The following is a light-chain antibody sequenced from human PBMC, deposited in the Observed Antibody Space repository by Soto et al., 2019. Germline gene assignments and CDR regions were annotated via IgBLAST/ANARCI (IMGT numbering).Light chain of an antibody. V-gene: IGLV6-57*03. CDR3: QSYDSSNLKV. CDR2: EDN. Sequence: NFMLTQPHSVSESPGKTVTISCTRSSGSIASNYVQWYQQRPGSAPTTVIYEDNQRPSGVPDRFSGSIDSSSNSASLTISGLKTEDEADYYCQSYDSSNLKVFGGGTKVTVL. J-gene: IGLJ3*02. CDR1: SGSIASNY.